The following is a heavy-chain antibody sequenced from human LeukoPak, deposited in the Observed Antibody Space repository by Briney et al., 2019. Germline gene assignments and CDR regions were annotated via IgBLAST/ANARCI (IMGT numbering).Heavy chain of an antibody. CDR3: ARDRYYCDSSGYLRFDY. J-gene: IGHJ4*02. V-gene: IGHV4-4*07. D-gene: IGHD3-22*01. Sequence: PSETLSLTCTVSGGSISSYYWSWIRQPAGKGLEWIGRIHTSGSTNYNPSLKSRVTMSVDTSKNQFSLKLSSVTAADTAVYYCARDRYYCDSSGYLRFDYWGQGTLVTVSS. CDR1: GGSISSYY. CDR2: IHTSGST.